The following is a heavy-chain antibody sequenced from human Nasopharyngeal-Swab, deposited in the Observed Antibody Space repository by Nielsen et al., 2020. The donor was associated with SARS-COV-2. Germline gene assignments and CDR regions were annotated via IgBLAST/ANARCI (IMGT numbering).Heavy chain of an antibody. V-gene: IGHV4-38-2*02. Sequence: GSLRLSCTVSGYSISSGYYWGWIRQPPGKGLEWIGSIYHSGSTYYNPSLKSRVTISVDTSKNQFSLKLSSVTAADTAVYYCARDSGPGYSYGSFDYWGQGTLVTVSS. CDR1: GYSISSGYY. CDR3: ARDSGPGYSYGSFDY. CDR2: IYHSGST. J-gene: IGHJ4*02. D-gene: IGHD5-18*01.